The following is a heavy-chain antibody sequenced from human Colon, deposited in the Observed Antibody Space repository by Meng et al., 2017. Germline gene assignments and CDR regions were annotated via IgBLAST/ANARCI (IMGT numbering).Heavy chain of an antibody. Sequence: QVQLQESGPRLVKPSETLSLTCTVSGGSISSSYWNWIRQPPGRGLEWIGYMSYSGGTTYNPSLQGRVTMSRDSSKNQFSLKLSSVTAADTAVYYCARGGRITIFGVVEAEPDPWGQGTLVTVSS. D-gene: IGHD3-3*01. CDR2: MSYSGGT. CDR1: GGSISSSY. V-gene: IGHV4-59*08. CDR3: ARGGRITIFGVVEAEPDP. J-gene: IGHJ5*02.